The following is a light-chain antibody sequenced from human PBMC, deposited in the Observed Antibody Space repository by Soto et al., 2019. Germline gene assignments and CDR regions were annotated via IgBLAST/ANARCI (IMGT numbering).Light chain of an antibody. Sequence: EIVLTQSPATLSLSPGARATLSCRASQSVSSYLAWYQQKPGQAPRLLIYDASNRATGIPARFSGSGSGTDFTLTLSSLEPEDFAVYYCQQYGSSIQTFGQGTKVDIK. CDR3: QQYGSSIQT. V-gene: IGKV3-11*01. J-gene: IGKJ1*01. CDR2: DAS. CDR1: QSVSSY.